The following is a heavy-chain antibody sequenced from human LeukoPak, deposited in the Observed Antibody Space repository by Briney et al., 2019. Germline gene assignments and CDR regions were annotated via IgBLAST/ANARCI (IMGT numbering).Heavy chain of an antibody. CDR3: ARSMTTVTLDAFDI. Sequence: ASVKVSCKASGYTFTSYGISWVRQAPGQGLEWMGWISAYNGNTNYAQKLQGRVTMTRDTSTSTVYMELSSLRSEDTAVYYCARSMTTVTLDAFDIWGQGTMVTVSS. V-gene: IGHV1-18*01. CDR1: GYTFTSYG. D-gene: IGHD4-17*01. CDR2: ISAYNGNT. J-gene: IGHJ3*02.